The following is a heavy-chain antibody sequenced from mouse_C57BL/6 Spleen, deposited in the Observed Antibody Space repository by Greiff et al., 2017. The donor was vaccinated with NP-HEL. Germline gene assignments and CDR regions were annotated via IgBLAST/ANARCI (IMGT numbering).Heavy chain of an antibody. CDR1: GYTFTSYW. D-gene: IGHD1-1*01. J-gene: IGHJ1*03. Sequence: QVQLQQPGAELVMPGASVKLSCKASGYTFTSYWMHWVKQRPGQGLEWIGEIDPSDSYTNYNQKFKGKSTLTVDKSSSTAYMQLSSLTSEDSAVYYCARTPLYYDSTYWYFDVWGTGTTVTVSS. CDR3: ARTPLYYDSTYWYFDV. CDR2: IDPSDSYT. V-gene: IGHV1-69*01.